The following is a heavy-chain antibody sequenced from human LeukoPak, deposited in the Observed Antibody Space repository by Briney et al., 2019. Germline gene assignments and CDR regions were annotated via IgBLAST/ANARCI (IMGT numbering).Heavy chain of an antibody. CDR1: GFTFSGSA. CDR3: TKMEVDTAGY. V-gene: IGHV3-73*01. J-gene: IGHJ4*02. Sequence: GGSLKLSCAASGFTFSGSAMHWVRQASGKGLEWVGRIRSKANSYATAYAASVKGRFTISRDDSKNTAYLQMNSLKTEDTAVYYCTKMEVDTAGYWGQGTLVTVSS. D-gene: IGHD5-18*01. CDR2: IRSKANSYAT.